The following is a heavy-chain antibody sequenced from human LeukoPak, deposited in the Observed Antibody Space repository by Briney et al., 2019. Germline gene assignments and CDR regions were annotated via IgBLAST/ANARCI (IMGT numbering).Heavy chain of an antibody. J-gene: IGHJ4*02. CDR2: IFYIGST. D-gene: IGHD2-15*01. V-gene: IGHV4-59*01. CDR3: ARVRHCIGGSYYPLDY. Sequence: SETLSLTCTVSGDSISSSYWNWIRQPPGKGLEWIGYIFYIGSTNYNPSLKSRVTISVDTSKNQFSLKLSSVTAADTAVYYCARVRHCIGGSYYPLDYWGQGTLVTVSS. CDR1: GDSISSSY.